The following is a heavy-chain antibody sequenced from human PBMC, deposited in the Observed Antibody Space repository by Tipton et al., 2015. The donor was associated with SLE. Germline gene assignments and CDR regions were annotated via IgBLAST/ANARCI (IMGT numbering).Heavy chain of an antibody. Sequence: TLSLTCAVYGGSFSGYYWSWIRQPPGKGLEWIGEINHSGSTNYNPSLKSRVTISVDTSKNQFSLKLRSVTAADTAVYYCARPLYYYYYMDVRGKGTTVTVSS. J-gene: IGHJ6*03. CDR2: INHSGST. V-gene: IGHV4-34*01. CDR1: GGSFSGYY. CDR3: ARPLYYYYYMDV.